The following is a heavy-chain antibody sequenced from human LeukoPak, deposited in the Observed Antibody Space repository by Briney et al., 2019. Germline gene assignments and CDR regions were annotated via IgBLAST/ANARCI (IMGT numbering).Heavy chain of an antibody. CDR1: GDSISNYY. CDR3: ARPPLLDY. V-gene: IGHV4-59*08. D-gene: IGHD2-21*01. J-gene: IGHJ4*02. CDR2: IYYSGST. Sequence: SETLSLTCTVPGDSISNYYWSWIRQPPGKGLEWIGYIYYSGSTNYNPSLKSRVTISLDTSKNQFSLKLTSVTAADTAVYYRARPPLLDYWGQGTLVTVSS.